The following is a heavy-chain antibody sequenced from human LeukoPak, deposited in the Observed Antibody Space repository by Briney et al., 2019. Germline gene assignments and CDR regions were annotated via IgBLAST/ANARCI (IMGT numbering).Heavy chain of an antibody. CDR1: GFTFSSYA. V-gene: IGHV3-23*01. CDR2: ISGSGGST. CDR3: AKGEGYDYGDWIDY. Sequence: PGGSLRLSCAASGFTFSSYAMSWVRQAPGKGLEWVSAISGSGGSTYYADSVKGRSTISRDNSKNTLYLQMNSLRAEDTAVYYCAKGEGYDYGDWIDYWGQGTLVTVSS. J-gene: IGHJ4*02. D-gene: IGHD4-17*01.